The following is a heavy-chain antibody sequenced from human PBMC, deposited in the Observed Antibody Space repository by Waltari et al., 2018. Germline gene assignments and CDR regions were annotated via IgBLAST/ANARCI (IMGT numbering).Heavy chain of an antibody. D-gene: IGHD7-27*01. V-gene: IGHV1-2*06. CDR1: GYTFTGYY. J-gene: IGHJ2*01. Sequence: QVQLVQSGAEVKKPGASVQVSCKASGYTFTGYYMHWVRQAPGQGLEWMGRINPNSGETIYAEKFQGRVTITADTSTDTAYMELSSLRSEDTAVYYCATGDKVYFDLWGRGTLVTVSS. CDR3: ATGDKVYFDL. CDR2: INPNSGET.